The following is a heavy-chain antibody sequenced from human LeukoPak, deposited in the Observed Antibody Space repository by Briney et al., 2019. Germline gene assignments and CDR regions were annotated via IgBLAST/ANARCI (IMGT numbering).Heavy chain of an antibody. J-gene: IGHJ4*02. CDR2: ISGSGAST. CDR1: GFTFSTNA. V-gene: IGHV3-23*01. Sequence: GGSLRLSCLASGFTFSTNAMSWVRQAPGKGLEWISGISGSGASTYYADSVTGRFTISRDNSRNTLYLQMNSLRGDDTAVYYCAKDVGKWESLHFFDYWGQGTLVTVSS. D-gene: IGHD1-26*01. CDR3: AKDVGKWESLHFFDY.